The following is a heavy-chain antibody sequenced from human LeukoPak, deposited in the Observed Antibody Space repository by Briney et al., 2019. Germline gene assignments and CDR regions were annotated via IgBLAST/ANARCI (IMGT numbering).Heavy chain of an antibody. Sequence: SGGSLRLSCAASGFTFSSYGMHWVRQAPGKGLEWVAVISYDGSNKYYADSVKGRFTISRDNSKNTLYLQMNSLRAEDTAVYYCAKDLYYYGSGSYVTPSADYWGQGTLVTVSS. CDR2: ISYDGSNK. J-gene: IGHJ4*02. CDR3: AKDLYYYGSGSYVTPSADY. CDR1: GFTFSSYG. D-gene: IGHD3-10*01. V-gene: IGHV3-30*18.